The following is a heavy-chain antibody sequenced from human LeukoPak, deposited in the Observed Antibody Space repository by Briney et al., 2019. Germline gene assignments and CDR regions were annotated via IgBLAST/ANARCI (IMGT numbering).Heavy chain of an antibody. Sequence: PGGSLTLSCAASGFTFSVYYMSWIRHAPGKGREGVSYISSWGNPIYYGDSEKGRLTISRDNAKNSLYLQMNSLRAEDTAVYYCARAHDYGGNSFSYYYYMDVWGKGTTVTVSS. CDR3: ARAHDYGGNSFSYYYYMDV. J-gene: IGHJ6*03. V-gene: IGHV3-11*01. CDR2: ISSWGNPI. CDR1: GFTFSVYY. D-gene: IGHD4-23*01.